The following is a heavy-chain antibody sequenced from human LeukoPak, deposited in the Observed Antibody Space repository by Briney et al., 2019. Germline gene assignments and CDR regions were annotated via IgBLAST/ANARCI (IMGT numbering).Heavy chain of an antibody. D-gene: IGHD3-3*01. CDR1: GFTFSSYA. V-gene: IGHV3-23*01. CDR3: AKDLTASYDFWSGYYRPDY. CDR2: ISGSGGST. Sequence: LPGGSLRLSCAASGFTFSSYAMSWVRQAPGKGLEWVSAISGSGGSTYYADSVKGRFTISRDNSKNTLYLQMNSLRAEDTAVYYCAKDLTASYDFWSGYYRPDYWGQGTLVTVSS. J-gene: IGHJ4*02.